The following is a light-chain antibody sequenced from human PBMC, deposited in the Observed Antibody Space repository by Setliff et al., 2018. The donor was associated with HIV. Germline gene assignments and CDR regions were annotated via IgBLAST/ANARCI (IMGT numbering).Light chain of an antibody. J-gene: IGLJ1*01. CDR2: DVS. V-gene: IGLV2-11*01. Sequence: QSALTQPRSVSGSPGQSVTISCTGTSSDVGTYNYVSWYQQHPGKAPKLIIYDVSERPSGVPDRFSGSKSANTASLTISGLQAEDEADYYCCSSAGSDTYVFGTGTKGTVL. CDR3: CSSAGSDTYV. CDR1: SSDVGTYNY.